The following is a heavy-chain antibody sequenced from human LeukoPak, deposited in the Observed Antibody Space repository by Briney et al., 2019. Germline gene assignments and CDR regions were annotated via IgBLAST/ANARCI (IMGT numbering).Heavy chain of an antibody. CDR3: GRRELGLVKKDY. J-gene: IGHJ4*02. V-gene: IGHV3-11*04. Sequence: PGGSMRLSCAASGFTFSDYYMRWIRQPPGKGRGWDSYISSRGNHIYYADSVKGRFTIPRDNAKHSPYLQMTCLRAEDTAVTYGGRRELGLVKKDYWGQGTLVTVCS. CDR2: ISSRGNHI. CDR1: GFTFSDYY. D-gene: IGHD3-10*01.